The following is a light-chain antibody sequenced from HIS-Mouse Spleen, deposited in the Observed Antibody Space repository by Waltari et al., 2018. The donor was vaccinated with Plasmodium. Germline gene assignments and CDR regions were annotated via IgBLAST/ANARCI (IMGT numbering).Light chain of an antibody. CDR2: EVS. Sequence: QSALTQPPSASGSPGQSVTISCTGTSSDVGGYNYFSWYLQHPGKAPKLMIYEVSKRPSGVPDRFSGSKSGNTASLTVSGLQAEDEADYYCSSYAGSNNLVFGGGTKLTVL. CDR3: SSYAGSNNLV. J-gene: IGLJ2*01. V-gene: IGLV2-8*01. CDR1: SSDVGGYNY.